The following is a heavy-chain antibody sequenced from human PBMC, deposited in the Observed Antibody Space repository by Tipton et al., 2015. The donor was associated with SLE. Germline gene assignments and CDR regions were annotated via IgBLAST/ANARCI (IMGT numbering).Heavy chain of an antibody. CDR1: GFTFSSYS. D-gene: IGHD3-22*01. Sequence: SLRLSCAASGFTFSSYSMNWVRQAPGKGPEWVSSISSTSSYIYYADSVKGRFTISRDNAKNSLYLQMNSLRAEDSALYYCARDYYDSSGYSYYYYMDVWGKGTTVTVSS. CDR2: ISSTSSYI. J-gene: IGHJ6*03. V-gene: IGHV3-21*01. CDR3: ARDYYDSSGYSYYYYMDV.